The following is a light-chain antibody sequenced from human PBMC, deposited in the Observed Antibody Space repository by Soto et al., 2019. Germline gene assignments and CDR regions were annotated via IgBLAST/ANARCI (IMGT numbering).Light chain of an antibody. CDR3: QQRSNWIT. CDR1: QSVSSY. J-gene: IGKJ5*01. CDR2: DAS. Sequence: EIVLTQSPATLSLSPGERATLSCRASQSVSSYLAWYQQKPGQAPRLLIYDASNRATGIPARFSGSGSGTDFTLTISSQEPEDLAVYYCQQRSNWITFGQGTRLEIK. V-gene: IGKV3-11*01.